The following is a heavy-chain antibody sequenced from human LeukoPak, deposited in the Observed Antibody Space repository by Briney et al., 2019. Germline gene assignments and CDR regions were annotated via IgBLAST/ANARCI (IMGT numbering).Heavy chain of an antibody. Sequence: SETLSLTCTVSGTSITSYYWNWLRHAPGQGPEWIGYGHYSGNTKYNPPLKSRVTISVDTSKNQFSLRLSSVTAADTAVYFCAKWASDNRAFDLWGQGTLVTVSS. CDR2: GHYSGNT. D-gene: IGHD2-8*01. CDR1: GTSITSYY. V-gene: IGHV4-59*08. CDR3: AKWASDNRAFDL. J-gene: IGHJ4*02.